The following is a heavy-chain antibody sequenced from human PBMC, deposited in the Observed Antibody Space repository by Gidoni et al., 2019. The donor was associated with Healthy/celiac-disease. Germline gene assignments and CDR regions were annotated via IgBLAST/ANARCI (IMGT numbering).Heavy chain of an antibody. V-gene: IGHV3-9*01. D-gene: IGHD3-10*01. Sequence: EVQLVESGGGLVQPGRSLRLSCAASGFTFDEYAMHWVRQDPGKGLEWVSGISWNSYSIDYADSVKGRFTISRDNAKNSLYLQMNSLRAEDTALYYCAKDIARGSASPFDYWGQGTLVTVSS. CDR2: ISWNSYSI. J-gene: IGHJ4*02. CDR1: GFTFDEYA. CDR3: AKDIARGSASPFDY.